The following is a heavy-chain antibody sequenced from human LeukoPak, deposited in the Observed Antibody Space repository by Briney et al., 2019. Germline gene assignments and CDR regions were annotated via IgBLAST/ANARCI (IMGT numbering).Heavy chain of an antibody. V-gene: IGHV3-20*04. CDR2: INWNGGST. CDR1: GFTFDDYG. Sequence: GGSLRLSCAASGFTFDDYGMSWVRQAPGKGLEWVSGINWNGGSTGYADSVKGRFTISRDNAKNSLYLQMNSLRAEDTALYYCAKVGTYYDILAGYYSTYFDYWGQGTLVTVSS. J-gene: IGHJ4*02. D-gene: IGHD3-9*01. CDR3: AKVGTYYDILAGYYSTYFDY.